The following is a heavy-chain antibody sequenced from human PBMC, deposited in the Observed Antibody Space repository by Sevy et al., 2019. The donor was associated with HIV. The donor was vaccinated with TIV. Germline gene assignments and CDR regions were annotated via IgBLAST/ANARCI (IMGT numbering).Heavy chain of an antibody. V-gene: IGHV4-34*01. CDR2: INRSAST. J-gene: IGHJ5*02. Sequence: SETLSLTCAVYGGSLGDYYWSWIRQPPGKGLEWIGEINRSASTIYNPSLASRLTISSDTSKNQFFLKLNSVTAADTALYFCARSIALPVTGPLGLFFRLYSNWFDPWGQGTWVTVSS. D-gene: IGHD3-10*02. CDR1: GGSLGDYY. CDR3: ARSIALPVTGPLGLFFRLYSNWFDP.